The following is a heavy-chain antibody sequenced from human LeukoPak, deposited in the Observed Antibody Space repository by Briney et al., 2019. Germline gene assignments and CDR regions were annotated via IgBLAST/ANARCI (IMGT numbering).Heavy chain of an antibody. J-gene: IGHJ6*03. CDR2: IFYSGST. Sequence: PSETLSLTCTVSSGSISTSNYYWRWVRQPPGKALEWIGHIFYSGSTYYSPSLKSRVTISLDTSKNQFSLKLSSVTAADTADYYCARLLPRTGTTAYYFHNDMDVWGKGTTVTISS. CDR1: SGSISTSNYY. V-gene: IGHV4-39*07. D-gene: IGHD1-1*01. CDR3: ARLLPRTGTTAYYFHNDMDV.